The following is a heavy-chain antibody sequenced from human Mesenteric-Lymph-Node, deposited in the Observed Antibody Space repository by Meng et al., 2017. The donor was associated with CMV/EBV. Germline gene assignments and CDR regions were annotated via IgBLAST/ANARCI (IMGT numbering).Heavy chain of an antibody. J-gene: IGHJ5*02. D-gene: IGHD2-15*01. V-gene: IGHV3-20*04. CDR1: GFTFDDYG. CDR2: INWNGGST. CDR3: ARDPSRSCSGGSCYWFDP. Sequence: GESLKISCAASGFTFDDYGMSWVRQAPGKGLEWVSGINWNGGSTGYADSVKGRFTISRDNAKNSLYLQMNSLRVEDTAVYYCARDPSRSCSGGSCYWFDPWGQGTLVTVSS.